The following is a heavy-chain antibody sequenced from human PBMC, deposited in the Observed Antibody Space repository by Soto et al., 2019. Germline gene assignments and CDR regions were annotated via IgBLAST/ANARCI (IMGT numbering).Heavy chain of an antibody. J-gene: IGHJ5*02. D-gene: IGHD4-17*01. Sequence: QVQLQESGPGLVKPSETLSLTCTVSGGSISSYYWSWIRQPPGKGLEWIGYIYYSGSTNYNPSLKSRVTXXVXTCXNQCSLKLSSVTAADTAVYYCARSTTVPTWGWFDPWGQGTLVTVSS. CDR2: IYYSGST. CDR3: ARSTTVPTWGWFDP. CDR1: GGSISSYY. V-gene: IGHV4-59*08.